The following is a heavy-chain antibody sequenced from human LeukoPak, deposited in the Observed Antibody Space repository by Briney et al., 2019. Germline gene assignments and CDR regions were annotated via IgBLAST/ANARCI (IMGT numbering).Heavy chain of an antibody. Sequence: ASVKVSCKASGYTFTSYYMHWVRQAPGQGLEWMGIINPSGGSTSYAQKFQGRVTMTRDTSASTAYMELSSLRSEDTAVYYCARPDYCSSTSCPFDYWGQGTLVTVSS. CDR3: ARPDYCSSTSCPFDY. CDR1: GYTFTSYY. CDR2: INPSGGST. V-gene: IGHV1-46*01. J-gene: IGHJ4*02. D-gene: IGHD2-2*01.